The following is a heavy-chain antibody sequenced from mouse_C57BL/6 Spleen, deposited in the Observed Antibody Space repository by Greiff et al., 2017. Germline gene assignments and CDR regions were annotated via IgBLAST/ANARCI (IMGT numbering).Heavy chain of an antibody. Sequence: EVQLQQSGPELVKPGASVKMSCKASGYTFTDYNMHWVKQSHGKRLEWIGNINPNNGGTSYNQKFKGKATVTENKSSSTAYMELRSLTSEDSAVYYGARREGAMDYWGQGTSVTVSS. CDR2: INPNNGGT. CDR1: GYTFTDYN. CDR3: ARREGAMDY. J-gene: IGHJ4*01. V-gene: IGHV1-22*01.